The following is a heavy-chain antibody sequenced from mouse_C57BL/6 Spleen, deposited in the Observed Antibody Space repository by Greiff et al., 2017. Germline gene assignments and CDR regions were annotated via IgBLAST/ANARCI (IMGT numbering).Heavy chain of an antibody. Sequence: QVQLQQPGAELVKPGASVKLSCKASGYTFTRYWMHWVKQRPGQGLAWIGMIHPNSGSTNYNEKFKSKATLTVDKSSSTAYMQLSSLTSEDSAVYYCARYDTSVVATRYLDYWCQGTTLTVSS. D-gene: IGHD1-1*01. CDR1: GYTFTRYW. CDR3: ARYDTSVVATRYLDY. J-gene: IGHJ2*01. CDR2: IHPNSGST. V-gene: IGHV1-64*01.